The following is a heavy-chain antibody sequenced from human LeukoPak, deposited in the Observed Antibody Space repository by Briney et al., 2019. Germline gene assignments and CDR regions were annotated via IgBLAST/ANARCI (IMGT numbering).Heavy chain of an antibody. CDR3: ARDGGLLWSLAPNWFDP. CDR2: INTNTGNP. J-gene: IGHJ5*02. Sequence: ASVKVSCKASGYTFTSYTMNWVRQAPGQGLEWMGWINTNTGNPTYAQGFTGRFVFSLDTSVSTAYLQISSLKAEDTAVYYCARDGGLLWSLAPNWFDPWGQGTLVTVSS. CDR1: GYTFTSYT. V-gene: IGHV7-4-1*02. D-gene: IGHD3-10*01.